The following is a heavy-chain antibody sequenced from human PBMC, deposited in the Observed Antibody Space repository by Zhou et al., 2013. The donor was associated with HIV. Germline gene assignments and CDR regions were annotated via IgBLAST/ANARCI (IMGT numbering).Heavy chain of an antibody. Sequence: QVQLVQSGAEVKMPGASVKVSCKTSGYIFTTYNINWVRQAPGQGLEWMGWISAYNGDTNYAQKFQGRVTMTTDTSTNTVYMGLRSLRSDDTAVYFCASYGPGYNWMYSWGQGTLVTVSS. CDR2: ISAYNGDT. J-gene: IGHJ4*02. D-gene: IGHD1-20*01. V-gene: IGHV1-18*01. CDR1: GYIFTTYN. CDR3: ASYGPGYNWMYS.